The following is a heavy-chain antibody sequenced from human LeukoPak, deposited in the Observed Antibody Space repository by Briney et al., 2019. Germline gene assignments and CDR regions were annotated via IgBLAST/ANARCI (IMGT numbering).Heavy chain of an antibody. CDR3: ARGPSDYGDYGIDY. D-gene: IGHD4-17*01. J-gene: IGHJ4*02. CDR1: GGSFSGYY. Sequence: SETLSLTCAVYGGSFSGYYWSWIRQPPGKGLEWIGEINHSGSTNYNPSLKSRVTISVDTSKNQFSLKLSSVTAADTAVYYCARGPSDYGDYGIDYWGQGTLVTVSS. V-gene: IGHV4-34*01. CDR2: INHSGST.